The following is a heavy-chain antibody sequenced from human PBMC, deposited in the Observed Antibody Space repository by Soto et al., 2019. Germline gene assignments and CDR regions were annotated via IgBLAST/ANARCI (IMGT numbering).Heavy chain of an antibody. J-gene: IGHJ4*02. CDR1: GYTFTSYY. CDR3: ARSTYYYDSSGYYYYDY. Sequence: ASVKVSCKASGYTFTSYYMHWVRQAPGQGLEWMGIINPSGGSTSYAQKFQGRVTMTRDTSTSTVYMEPSSLRSEDTAVYYCARSTYYYDSSGYYYYDYWGQGTLVTVSS. V-gene: IGHV1-46*01. D-gene: IGHD3-22*01. CDR2: INPSGGST.